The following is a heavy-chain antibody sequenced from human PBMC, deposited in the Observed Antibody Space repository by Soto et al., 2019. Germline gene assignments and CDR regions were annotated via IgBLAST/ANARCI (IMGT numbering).Heavy chain of an antibody. D-gene: IGHD1-26*01. CDR3: TRDLRWEKVYSRER. J-gene: IGHJ4*02. V-gene: IGHV3-15*07. CDR2: IKSNTDGGTT. CDR1: GFPFTNAW. Sequence: PGGSLRLSCAASGFPFTNAWMSWVRQAPGKGLEWVGRIKSNTDGGTTDYAAPVKGRFTISRDDSKNTLYLQTNRLNSEDTGVYYCTRDLRWEKVYSRERWGLGTLVTVCS.